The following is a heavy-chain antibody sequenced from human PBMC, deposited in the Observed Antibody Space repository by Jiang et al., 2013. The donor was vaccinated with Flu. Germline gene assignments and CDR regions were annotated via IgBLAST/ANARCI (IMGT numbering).Heavy chain of an antibody. D-gene: IGHD1-26*01. CDR1: GYRFTGYY. Sequence: VQLVESGAEVKKPGASVKVSCKASGYRFTGYYMHWVRQAPGQGLEWMGWINPNSGGTNYVQKFQGRVTMTRDTSISTAYMELSRLTSDDTAVYYCAIEQGWELGAFDYWGQGTLVTVSS. CDR3: AIEQGWELGAFDY. CDR2: INPNSGGT. V-gene: IGHV1-2*02. J-gene: IGHJ4*02.